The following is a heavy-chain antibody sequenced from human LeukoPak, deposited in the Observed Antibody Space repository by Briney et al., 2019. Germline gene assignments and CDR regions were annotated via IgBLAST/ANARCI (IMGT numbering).Heavy chain of an antibody. Sequence: GGSLRLSCATSGFPFETNAMSWVRQAPGKGLEWVATIGNTETFYAYSVTGRFTISLDNSNNTVNLQMNRLRVEDTAIYYCAKDWIQFNRVFDCFESWGQVTLVTVSS. D-gene: IGHD2-21*01. CDR1: GFPFETNA. CDR2: IGNTET. V-gene: IGHV3-23*01. J-gene: IGHJ5*01. CDR3: AKDWIQFNRVFDCFES.